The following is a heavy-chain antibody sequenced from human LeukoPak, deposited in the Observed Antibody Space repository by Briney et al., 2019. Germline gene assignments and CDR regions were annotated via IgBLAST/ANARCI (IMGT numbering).Heavy chain of an antibody. V-gene: IGHV3-74*01. D-gene: IGHD3-10*01. J-gene: IGHJ4*02. CDR1: GFTFSSYW. CDR2: INSDGSSI. CDR3: AKGKNTGSYLSHVDY. Sequence: GGSLRLSCAASGFTFSSYWMHWVRQAPGKGLVWVSCINSDGSSISYADSVKGRFTISRDNSKNSLYLQMNSLRTEDTALYYCAKGKNTGSYLSHVDYWGQGTLVTVSS.